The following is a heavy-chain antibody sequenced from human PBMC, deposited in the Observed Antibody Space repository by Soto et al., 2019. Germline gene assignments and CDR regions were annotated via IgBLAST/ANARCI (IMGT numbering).Heavy chain of an antibody. CDR1: GFTFSSYA. Sequence: QVQLVESGGGVVQPGRSLRLSCAASGFTFSSYAMYWVRQAPGKGLEWVAVISYDGSNKYYADSVKGRFTISRDNSKNTLYLQMNSLRAEDTAVYYCARLDNYYDSSGYDFDYWGRGTLVTVSS. J-gene: IGHJ4*02. V-gene: IGHV3-30-3*01. CDR2: ISYDGSNK. D-gene: IGHD3-22*01. CDR3: ARLDNYYDSSGYDFDY.